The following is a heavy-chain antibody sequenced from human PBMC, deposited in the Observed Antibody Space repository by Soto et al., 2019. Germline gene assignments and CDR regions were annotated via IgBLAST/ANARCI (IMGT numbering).Heavy chain of an antibody. CDR1: GFTFSNYA. D-gene: IGHD1-26*01. Sequence: GGSLRLSCAASGFTFSNYAMSWVRQAPGKGLEWVSAISGSGANTYYADSVKGRFTISRDNSKNTLYLQMSSLKASDTAMYYCARLKSGSYGPFGYWGQGTLVTVSS. J-gene: IGHJ4*02. V-gene: IGHV3-23*01. CDR2: ISGSGANT. CDR3: ARLKSGSYGPFGY.